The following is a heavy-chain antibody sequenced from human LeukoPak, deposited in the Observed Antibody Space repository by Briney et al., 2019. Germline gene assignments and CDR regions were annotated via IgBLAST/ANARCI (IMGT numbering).Heavy chain of an antibody. Sequence: SETLSLTCTVSGGSISSYYWNWIRQLPGKGLEWIGYIYYSGSTNYNPSLKSRVTISLDTSKNQFSLKASSVTAADTAVYYCARHSSGYLSYFDYWGQGTLVPVSS. CDR1: GGSISSYY. CDR2: IYYSGST. J-gene: IGHJ4*02. CDR3: ARHSSGYLSYFDY. V-gene: IGHV4-59*08. D-gene: IGHD3-22*01.